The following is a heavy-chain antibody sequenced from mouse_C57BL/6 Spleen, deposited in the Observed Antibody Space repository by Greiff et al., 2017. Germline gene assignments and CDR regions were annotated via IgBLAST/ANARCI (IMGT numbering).Heavy chain of an antibody. V-gene: IGHV1-4*01. CDR3: ARMDYDGYFLDY. Sequence: VQLQESGAELARPGASVKMSCKASGYTFTSYTMHWVKQRPGQGLEWIGYINPSSGYTKYNQKFKDKATLTADKSSSTAYMQLSSLTSEDSAVXYCARMDYDGYFLDYWGQGTTLTVSS. CDR2: INPSSGYT. J-gene: IGHJ2*01. CDR1: GYTFTSYT. D-gene: IGHD2-3*01.